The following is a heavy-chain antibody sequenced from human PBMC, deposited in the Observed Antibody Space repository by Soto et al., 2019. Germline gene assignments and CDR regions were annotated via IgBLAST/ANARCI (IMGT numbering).Heavy chain of an antibody. CDR2: ISYDGSNK. Sequence: QVQLVESGGGVVQPGRSLRLSCAASGFTFSSYGMHWVRQAPGKGLEWVAVISYDGSNKYYADSVKGRFTISRDNSKNRLYMQMNSLRAEDTAVYYCAKVGDHCRGGSGQSYYYFDYWGQGTLVTVSS. V-gene: IGHV3-30*18. J-gene: IGHJ4*02. D-gene: IGHD2-15*01. CDR1: GFTFSSYG. CDR3: AKVGDHCRGGSGQSYYYFDY.